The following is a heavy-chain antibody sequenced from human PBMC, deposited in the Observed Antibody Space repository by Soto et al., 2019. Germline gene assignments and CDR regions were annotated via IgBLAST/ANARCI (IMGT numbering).Heavy chain of an antibody. Sequence: VKVSCKASGYTFTGYYMHWVRQAPGQGLEWMGWINPNSGGTNYAQKFRGRVTMTRDTSISTAYMELSRLRSDDTAVYYCASSGSSGYYLTGAFDIWGQGTMVTVSS. J-gene: IGHJ3*02. CDR1: GYTFTGYY. CDR2: INPNSGGT. D-gene: IGHD3-22*01. V-gene: IGHV1-2*02. CDR3: ASSGSSGYYLTGAFDI.